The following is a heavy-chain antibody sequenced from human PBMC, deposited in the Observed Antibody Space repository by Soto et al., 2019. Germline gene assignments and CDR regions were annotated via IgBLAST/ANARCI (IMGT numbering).Heavy chain of an antibody. Sequence: EVHLLDSGGGLVQPGGSLRRSCAASGFTFTNYAMSWVRQAPGKGLEWVSSISGSGGNTYYADSVRGRFTISRDNTKNTLYLQMNSLRAEDTAIYYCVKARAAGGSDYWGQGTLVTVSS. V-gene: IGHV3-23*01. CDR1: GFTFTNYA. CDR3: VKARAAGGSDY. CDR2: ISGSGGNT. J-gene: IGHJ4*02. D-gene: IGHD6-25*01.